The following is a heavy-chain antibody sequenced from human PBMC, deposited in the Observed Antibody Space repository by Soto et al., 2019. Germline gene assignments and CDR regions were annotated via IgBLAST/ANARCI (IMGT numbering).Heavy chain of an antibody. CDR1: GFSLSTSAVG. D-gene: IGHD6-6*01. J-gene: IGHJ4*02. Sequence: ESGPTLVNPTQTLTLTCTFSGFSLSTSAVGVGWIRQPPGKALEWLAIIYWDDDKRYSPSLKSRLTITKDTSKNQVVLTVTNMDPVDTATYYCAHSKYSRSSFDYWGQGTLVTVSS. V-gene: IGHV2-5*02. CDR3: AHSKYSRSSFDY. CDR2: IYWDDDK.